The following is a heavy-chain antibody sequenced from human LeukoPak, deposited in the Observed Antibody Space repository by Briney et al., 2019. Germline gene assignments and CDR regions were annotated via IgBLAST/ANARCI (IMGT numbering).Heavy chain of an antibody. J-gene: IGHJ3*02. CDR1: GGSISSYY. CDR2: IYTSGST. D-gene: IGHD1-1*01. Sequence: SQTLSLTCTVSGGSISSYYWSWIRQPAGKGLEWIGRIYTSGSTNYNPSLKSRVTISVDKSKNQFSLKLSSVTAADTAVYYCARDNWNDDAFDIWGQGTMVTVSS. CDR3: ARDNWNDDAFDI. V-gene: IGHV4-4*07.